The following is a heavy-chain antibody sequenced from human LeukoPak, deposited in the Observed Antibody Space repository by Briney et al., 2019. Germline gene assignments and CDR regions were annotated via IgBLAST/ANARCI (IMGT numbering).Heavy chain of an antibody. J-gene: IGHJ4*02. V-gene: IGHV4-61*10. CDR1: GASISSGSYF. Sequence: SETLSLTCNVSGASISSGSYFWTWIRQPAGKGLEWIGYIYYSGSTNYNPSLKSRVTISVGTSKNQFSLKLSSVTAADTAVYYCARAVVPAATVFDYWGQGTLVTVSS. CDR3: ARAVVPAATVFDY. CDR2: IYYSGST. D-gene: IGHD2-2*01.